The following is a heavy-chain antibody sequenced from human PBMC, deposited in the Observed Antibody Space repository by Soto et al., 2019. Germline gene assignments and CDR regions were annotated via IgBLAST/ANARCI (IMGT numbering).Heavy chain of an antibody. CDR2: IYYSAST. D-gene: IGHD2-2*01. Sequence: QLQLQESGPGLVKPSETLSLTCTVSGGSISSSSYYWGWIRQPLGKGLEWIGSIYYSASTYYNPSLRSRVTISVDTSKTQFSLKLRSVTAADTAVYYCARHTWGRQRGWFDPWGQGTLVTVSS. CDR1: GGSISSSSYY. V-gene: IGHV4-39*01. J-gene: IGHJ5*02. CDR3: ARHTWGRQRGWFDP.